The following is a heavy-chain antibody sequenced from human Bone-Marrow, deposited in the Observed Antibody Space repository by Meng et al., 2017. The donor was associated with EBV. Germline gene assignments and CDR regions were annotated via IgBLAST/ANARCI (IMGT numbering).Heavy chain of an antibody. CDR3: TTDPYGDYDDY. D-gene: IGHD4-17*01. CDR1: GFTFSNAW. CDR2: IKSKTDGGTT. J-gene: IGHJ4*02. V-gene: IGHV3-15*01. Sequence: EVQLVESGGGLVKPGRSLRFSCAASGFTFSNAWISWVRQAPGKGLEWVGRIKSKTDGGTTDYAAPVKGRFTISRDDSKSTLYLQMNSLKTEDTAVYYCTTDPYGDYDDYWGQGTLVTVSS.